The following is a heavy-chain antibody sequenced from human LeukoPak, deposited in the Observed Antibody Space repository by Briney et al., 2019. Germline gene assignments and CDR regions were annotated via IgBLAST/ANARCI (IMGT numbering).Heavy chain of an antibody. D-gene: IGHD3-3*01. CDR1: GGTLSSYA. J-gene: IGHJ5*02. CDR2: IIPILGIA. V-gene: IGHV1-69*04. CDR3: ARARHYDFWSGLIGWFDP. Sequence: GASVKVSCKASGGTLSSYAISWVRRAPGQGLEWMGRIIPILGIANYAQKFQGRVTITADKSTSTAYMELSSLRSEDTAVYYCARARHYDFWSGLIGWFDPWGQGTLVTVSS.